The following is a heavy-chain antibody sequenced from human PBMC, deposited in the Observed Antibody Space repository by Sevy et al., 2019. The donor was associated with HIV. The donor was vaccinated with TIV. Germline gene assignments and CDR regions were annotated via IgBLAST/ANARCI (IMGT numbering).Heavy chain of an antibody. CDR3: ARLTGGVDSGFQH. J-gene: IGHJ1*01. CDR1: GGSISSSNW. CDR2: IYRSGST. D-gene: IGHD3-10*01. Sequence: SETLSLTCAVSGGSISSSNWWSWVRQPPGKGLEWIGEIYRSGSTNYNPSLKSRVTISVDKSKNQFSLRLTSVTVADTAVYYCARLTGGVDSGFQHWGQGTLVTVSS. V-gene: IGHV4-4*02.